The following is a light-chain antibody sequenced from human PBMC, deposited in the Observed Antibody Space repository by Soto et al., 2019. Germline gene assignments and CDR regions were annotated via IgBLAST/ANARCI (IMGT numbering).Light chain of an antibody. J-gene: IGLJ1*01. V-gene: IGLV2-8*01. CDR2: EVS. CDR1: SSYVGAYNY. CDR3: SSYAGSPNPYV. Sequence: LSQPASASGTPRQSVTISCTGTSSYVGAYNYVSWYQQHPGKAPKLMIYEVSKRPSGVPDRFSGSKSGNTASLTVSGLQAEDEADYYCSSYAGSPNPYVFGTGTKVTVL.